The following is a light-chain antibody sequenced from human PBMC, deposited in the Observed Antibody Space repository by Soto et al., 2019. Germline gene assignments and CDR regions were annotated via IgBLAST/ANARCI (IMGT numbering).Light chain of an antibody. CDR3: ATWDDSLSGVV. V-gene: IGLV1-47*01. Sequence: QSALTQPPSASGTPGQRVTISCSGSSSNIGSNYVYWYQQLPETAPKLLIYRNNQRPSGVPDQFSGSKSGTSASLAISGLRSEDEADYYCATWDDSLSGVVFGGGTKLTVL. CDR2: RNN. J-gene: IGLJ2*01. CDR1: SSNIGSNY.